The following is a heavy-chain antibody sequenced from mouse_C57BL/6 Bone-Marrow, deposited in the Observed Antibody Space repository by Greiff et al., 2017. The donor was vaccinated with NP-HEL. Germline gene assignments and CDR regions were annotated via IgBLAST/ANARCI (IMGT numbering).Heavy chain of an antibody. V-gene: IGHV14-4*01. CDR2: IDPENGDT. CDR3: TTVVFDY. Sequence: EVQRVESGAELVRPGASVKLSCTASGFNIKDDYMHWVKQRPEQGLEWIGWIDPENGDTEYASKFQGKATITADTSSNTAYLQLSSLTSEDTAVYYCTTVVFDYWGQGTTLTVSS. J-gene: IGHJ2*01. CDR1: GFNIKDDY.